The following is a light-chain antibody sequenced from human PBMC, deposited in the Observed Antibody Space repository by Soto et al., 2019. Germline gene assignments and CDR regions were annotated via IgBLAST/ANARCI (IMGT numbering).Light chain of an antibody. CDR2: GAS. CDR3: QQYNNWWT. V-gene: IGKV3-15*01. J-gene: IGKJ1*01. Sequence: EIVMTQSPATLSVSPEERATLSCRASQSVNNNLAWYQQKPGQAPRLLIYGASTRATGIPARFSGSVSGSDFTLTISSLQSEDFAIYYCQQYNNWWTFGQGTKVEIK. CDR1: QSVNNN.